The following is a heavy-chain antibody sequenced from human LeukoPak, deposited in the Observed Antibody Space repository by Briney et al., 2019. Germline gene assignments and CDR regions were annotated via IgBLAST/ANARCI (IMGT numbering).Heavy chain of an antibody. D-gene: IGHD3-3*01. V-gene: IGHV4-59*01. CDR1: GDSISSFY. Sequence: SETLSLTCTVSGDSISSFYWSWIRQPPGKGLEWIGYIYNSRSTKYNPSLKSRVTISIDTSKNQFSLKVNSVAAADTAVYYCARGGTSALEWFGPWGQGTLVTVSS. CDR3: ARGGTSALEWFGP. CDR2: IYNSRST. J-gene: IGHJ5*02.